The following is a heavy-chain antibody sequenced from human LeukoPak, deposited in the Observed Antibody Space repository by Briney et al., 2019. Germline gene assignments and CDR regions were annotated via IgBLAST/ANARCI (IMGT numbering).Heavy chain of an antibody. Sequence: GGSLRLSCAASGFTFSSYEMNWVRQAPEKGLEWVSYISSSGSTIYYADSVKGRFTISRDNAKNSLYLQMNSLRAEDTAVYYCARTRQDYDILTGYYTKSGSDYWGQGTLVTVSS. D-gene: IGHD3-9*01. CDR1: GFTFSSYE. V-gene: IGHV3-48*03. CDR2: ISSSGSTI. J-gene: IGHJ4*02. CDR3: ARTRQDYDILTGYYTKSGSDY.